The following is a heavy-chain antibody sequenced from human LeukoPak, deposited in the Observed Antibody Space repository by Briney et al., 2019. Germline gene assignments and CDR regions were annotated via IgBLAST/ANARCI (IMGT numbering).Heavy chain of an antibody. J-gene: IGHJ6*02. CDR2: ISGSGGST. V-gene: IGHV3-23*01. D-gene: IGHD3-22*01. CDR1: GFTFSSYA. Sequence: GGSLRLSCAASGFTFSSYAMSWVRQAPGKGLEWVSAISGSGGSTYYAASVKGRFTISRDNSKNTLYLQMNSLRAEDTAVYYCAKSSEAAPFPNHYYYYGMDVWGQGTTVTVSS. CDR3: AKSSEAAPFPNHYYYYGMDV.